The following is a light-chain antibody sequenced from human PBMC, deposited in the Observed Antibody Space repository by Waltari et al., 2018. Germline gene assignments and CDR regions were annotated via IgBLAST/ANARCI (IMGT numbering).Light chain of an antibody. CDR3: QQDDTSSPGT. Sequence: EIVLTQSPGTLSLSPGERATLSCRASQSVSRSYLAWYQQKPGQAPRLLIYGASRRATGIPDMFSGSGSGTDFTLTISRLEPEDVAVYYCQQDDTSSPGTFGQGTKVEIK. V-gene: IGKV3-20*01. J-gene: IGKJ1*01. CDR2: GAS. CDR1: QSVSRSY.